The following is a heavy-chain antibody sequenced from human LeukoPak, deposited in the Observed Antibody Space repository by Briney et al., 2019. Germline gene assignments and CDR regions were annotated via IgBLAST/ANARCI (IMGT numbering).Heavy chain of an antibody. CDR2: IWYDGSNK. CDR3: AKDLRSIAAAGPPDY. J-gene: IGHJ4*02. CDR1: GFTFSSYG. Sequence: GESLRLSCAASGFTFSSYGMHWVRQAPGKGLEWVAVIWYDGSNKYYADSVKGRFTISRDNSKNTLYLQMNSLRAEDTAVYYCAKDLRSIAAAGPPDYWGQGTLVTVS. V-gene: IGHV3-33*06. D-gene: IGHD6-13*01.